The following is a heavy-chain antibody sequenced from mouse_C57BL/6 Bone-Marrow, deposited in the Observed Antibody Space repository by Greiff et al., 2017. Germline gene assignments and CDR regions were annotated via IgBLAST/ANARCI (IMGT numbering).Heavy chain of an antibody. CDR2: IDPSDSYT. CDR1: GYTFTSYW. D-gene: IGHD1-1*01. V-gene: IGHV1-69*01. Sequence: QVQLQQPGAELVMPGASVKLSCKASGYTFTSYWMHWVKQRPGQGLEWIGEIDPSDSYTNYNQKFKGKSTLTVDKPSSTAYMQLSSLTSEDSAVYYCASGNYYGTWYFDVWGTGTTVTVSS. CDR3: ASGNYYGTWYFDV. J-gene: IGHJ1*03.